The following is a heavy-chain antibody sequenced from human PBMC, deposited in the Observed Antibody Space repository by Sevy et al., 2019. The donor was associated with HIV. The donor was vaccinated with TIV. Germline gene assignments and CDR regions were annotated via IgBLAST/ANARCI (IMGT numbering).Heavy chain of an antibody. CDR3: ARALATVLTPEYYFDY. CDR2: LKSKAYGGTG. J-gene: IGHJ4*02. Sequence: GGSLRLSCTASGFTFGDYCMSWVRQAPGKGLEWVAFLKSKAYGGTGDHARCVKGRLTISRDDSKSIAYLQMNDLNTEDTAVYYCARALATVLTPEYYFDYWGQGTLVTVSS. V-gene: IGHV3-49*04. D-gene: IGHD4-17*01. CDR1: GFTFGDYC.